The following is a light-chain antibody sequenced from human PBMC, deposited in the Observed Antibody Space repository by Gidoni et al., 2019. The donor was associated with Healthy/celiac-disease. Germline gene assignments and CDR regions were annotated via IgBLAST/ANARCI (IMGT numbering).Light chain of an antibody. CDR1: QCVSSSY. CDR3: QQYGSSRFT. Sequence: EIVLTQPPGTLSLSQGERATLSCRASQCVSSSYLAWYQQKPGQAPRRLLYGASSRATGIPDRFSGSGSGKDFTITFSRLETEYFAVYYCQQYGSSRFTFXPXTKVDIK. V-gene: IGKV3-20*01. CDR2: GAS. J-gene: IGKJ3*01.